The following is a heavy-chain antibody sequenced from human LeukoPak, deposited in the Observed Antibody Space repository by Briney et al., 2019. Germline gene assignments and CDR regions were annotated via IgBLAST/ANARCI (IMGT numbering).Heavy chain of an antibody. CDR2: ISAYNGNT. Sequence: ASVKVSCKASGYTFTSYAMHWVRQAPGQRLEWMGWISAYNGNTNYAQKLQGRVTMTTDTSTSTAYMELRSLRSDDTAVYYCARDPYSYGPKYYWGQGTLVSVSS. J-gene: IGHJ4*02. CDR1: GYTFTSYA. D-gene: IGHD5-18*01. V-gene: IGHV1-18*01. CDR3: ARDPYSYGPKYY.